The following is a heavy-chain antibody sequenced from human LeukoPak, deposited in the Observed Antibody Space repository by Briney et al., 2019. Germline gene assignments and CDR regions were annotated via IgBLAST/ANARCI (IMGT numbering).Heavy chain of an antibody. CDR2: IYSGGST. J-gene: IGHJ4*02. CDR1: GFAVSARP. V-gene: IGHV3-66*01. D-gene: IGHD3-16*01. CDR3: ARDRVLGCLDF. Sequence: HPGGSLRLSCEASGFAVSARPMSWVRQAPGKGLEWVSVIYSGGSTYFADSVKGRFTIFRDNSKNTLYLQMNSLRAEDTAVYYCARDRVLGCLDFWGQGTLVTVSS.